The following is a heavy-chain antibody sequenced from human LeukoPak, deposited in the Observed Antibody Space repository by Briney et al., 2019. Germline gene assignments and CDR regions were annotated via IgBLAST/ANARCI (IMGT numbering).Heavy chain of an antibody. J-gene: IGHJ4*02. V-gene: IGHV3-49*03. CDR2: IRGKAYGGTT. Sequence: GGSLRLSCTASGFTFGDYAMSWFRQAPGKGLEWVGFIRGKAYGGTTEYAASVKGRFTISRDDSKSIAYLQMNSLKTEDTAVYYCWIDYYDSSGYYYEVDYWGQGTLVTVSS. D-gene: IGHD3-22*01. CDR1: GFTFGDYA. CDR3: WIDYYDSSGYYYEVDY.